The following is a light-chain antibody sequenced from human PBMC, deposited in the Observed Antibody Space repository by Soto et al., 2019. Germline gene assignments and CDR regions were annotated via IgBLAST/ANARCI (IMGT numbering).Light chain of an antibody. CDR3: SSYTSSIVV. J-gene: IGLJ2*01. CDR2: DVS. Sequence: QSALTQPASVSGSPGQSITISCTGTSSDVGGYNYVSWYQQHPGKAPKLMIYDVSNRPSGVSNHFSGSKSGNTASLTISGLQAEDEADYYCSSYTSSIVVFGGGTKLTVL. CDR1: SSDVGGYNY. V-gene: IGLV2-14*01.